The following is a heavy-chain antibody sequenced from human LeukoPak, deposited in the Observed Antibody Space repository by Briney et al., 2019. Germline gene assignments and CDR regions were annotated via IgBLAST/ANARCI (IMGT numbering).Heavy chain of an antibody. CDR1: GGSISSYY. V-gene: IGHV4-4*07. CDR2: IYTSGST. D-gene: IGHD3-22*01. Sequence: KPSETLSLTCTVSGGSISSYYWSWIRQPAGKGLEWIGRIYTSGSTNYNPSLKSRVTMSVDTSKNQFSLKLSSVTAADTAVYYCARDLGYYDSSGYYYGTGIFDYWGQGTLVTVSS. J-gene: IGHJ4*02. CDR3: ARDLGYYDSSGYYYGTGIFDY.